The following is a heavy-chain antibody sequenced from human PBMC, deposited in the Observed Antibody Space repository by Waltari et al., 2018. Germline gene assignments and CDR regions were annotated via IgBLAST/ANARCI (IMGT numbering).Heavy chain of an antibody. CDR1: GQSLSESS. CDR2: YDPEDGET. Sequence: QVQLVQSGAEVRKPGASVKVSCNVSGQSLSESSIHWVRQAPGKGPWLMGGYDPEDGETTYAQKFKGRLSMTEDTDTAYMELTSLQSDDTAVYYCALDREYEGWFDPWGQGTLVTVSS. V-gene: IGHV1-24*01. D-gene: IGHD6-6*01. J-gene: IGHJ5*02. CDR3: ALDREYEGWFDP.